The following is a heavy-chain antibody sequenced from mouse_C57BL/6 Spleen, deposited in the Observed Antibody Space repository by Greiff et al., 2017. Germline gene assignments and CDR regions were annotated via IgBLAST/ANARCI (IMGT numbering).Heavy chain of an antibody. J-gene: IGHJ4*01. V-gene: IGHV3-6*01. Sequence: EVQLQESGPGLVKPSQSLSLTCSVTGYSITSGYYWNWIRQFPGNKLEWMGYISYDGSNNYNPSLKNRISITRDTSKNQFFLKLNSVTTEDTATYYCASLDYDSYYAMDYWGQGTSVTVSS. CDR3: ASLDYDSYYAMDY. CDR2: ISYDGSN. D-gene: IGHD2-4*01. CDR1: GYSITSGYY.